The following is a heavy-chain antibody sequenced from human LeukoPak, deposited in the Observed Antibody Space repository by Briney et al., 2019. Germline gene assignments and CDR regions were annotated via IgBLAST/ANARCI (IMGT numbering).Heavy chain of an antibody. Sequence: VASVKVSCKASGGTFSSYAISWVRQAPGQGPEWMGGIIPIFGTANYAQKFQGRVTITTDESTSTAYMELSSLRSEDTAVYYCARDKRYFDQNDAFDIWGQGTMVTVSS. CDR3: ARDKRYFDQNDAFDI. J-gene: IGHJ3*02. CDR2: IIPIFGTA. CDR1: GGTFSSYA. D-gene: IGHD3-9*01. V-gene: IGHV1-69*05.